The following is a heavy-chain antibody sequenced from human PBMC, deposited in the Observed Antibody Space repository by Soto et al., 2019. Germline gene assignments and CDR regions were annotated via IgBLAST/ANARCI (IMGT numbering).Heavy chain of an antibody. CDR2: MNPNSGNT. CDR3: ARGTYDFWISYYYYMAV. CDR1: GYTFTSYD. J-gene: IGHJ6*03. V-gene: IGHV1-8*01. D-gene: IGHD3-3*01. Sequence: ASVKVSCKASGYTFTSYDINWVRQATGQGLEWMGWMNPNSGNTGYAQKFQGRVTMTRNTSIGTAYMELSSLRSEDTAVYYCARGTYDFWISYYYYMAVWGKGTTVTVSS.